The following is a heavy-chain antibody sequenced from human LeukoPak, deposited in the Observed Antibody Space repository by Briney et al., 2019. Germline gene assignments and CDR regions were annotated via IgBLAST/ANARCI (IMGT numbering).Heavy chain of an antibody. V-gene: IGHV3-30*02. CDR3: AKDCGGDCYSAYYYYYYMDV. D-gene: IGHD2-21*02. CDR2: IRYDGSNK. CDR1: GFIFSDYY. Sequence: PGGSLRLSCAASGFIFSDYYMGWIRQAPGKGLEWVAFIRYDGSNKYYADSVKGRFTISRDNSKNTLYLQMNSLRAEDTAVYYCAKDCGGDCYSAYYYYYYMDVWGKGTTVTISS. J-gene: IGHJ6*03.